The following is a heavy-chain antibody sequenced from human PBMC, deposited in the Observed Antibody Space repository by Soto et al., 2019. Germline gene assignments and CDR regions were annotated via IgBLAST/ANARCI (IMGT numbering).Heavy chain of an antibody. CDR2: ISVCNGKI. Sequence: QVQLVQSGAEVKKPGASVKVSCKASGYRFTSYGISWVRQAPGQGLEWMGWISVCNGKIKYGQNFQGRVTMTADTSRNTVYMELRSLRSDDSAVYYCARDIMGGSSYSECSGDYSDPWYWGQGTLVTVSS. CDR1: GYRFTSYG. V-gene: IGHV1-18*01. CDR3: ARDIMGGSSYSECSGDYSDPWY. D-gene: IGHD3-22*01. J-gene: IGHJ4*02.